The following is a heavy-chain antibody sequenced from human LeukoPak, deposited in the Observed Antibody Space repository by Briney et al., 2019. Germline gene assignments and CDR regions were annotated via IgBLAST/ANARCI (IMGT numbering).Heavy chain of an antibody. CDR3: AAAFDY. J-gene: IGHJ4*02. Sequence: SETLSLTCTVSGGSISSGYWSWIRQPPGKGLEWIGYIYSSGSTNYNPSLKSRVTISVDTSKNQFSLKLSFVTAADTAVYYCAAAFDYWGQGTLVTVSS. CDR1: GGSISSGY. V-gene: IGHV4-59*08. D-gene: IGHD6-25*01. CDR2: IYSSGST.